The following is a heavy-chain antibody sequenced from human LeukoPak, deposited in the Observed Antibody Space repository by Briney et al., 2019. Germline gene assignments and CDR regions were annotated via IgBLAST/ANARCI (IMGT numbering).Heavy chain of an antibody. CDR1: GFTVSSNY. CDR3: VRMTGGDY. V-gene: IGHV3-7*01. CDR2: IKQDGSEK. Sequence: PGGSLRLSCAASGFTVSSNYMSWVRQAPGKGLEWVANIKQDGSEKYYVDSVKGRFTISRDNAKNTLYLQMNSLRVEDTAVYYCVRMTGGDYWGQGTLVTVSS. D-gene: IGHD2-15*01. J-gene: IGHJ4*02.